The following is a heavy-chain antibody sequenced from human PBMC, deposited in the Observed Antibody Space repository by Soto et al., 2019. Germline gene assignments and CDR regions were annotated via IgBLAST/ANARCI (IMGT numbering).Heavy chain of an antibody. CDR3: ARSVGDYARVYYFDY. V-gene: IGHV4-59*08. J-gene: IGHJ4*02. CDR1: GGSISSYY. D-gene: IGHD4-17*01. Sequence: SETLSLTCTVSGGSISSYYWSWIRQPPGKGLEWIGYIYYSGSTNYNPSLKSRVTISVDTSKNQFSLKLSSVTAADTAVYYCARSVGDYARVYYFDYWGQGTLVTVSS. CDR2: IYYSGST.